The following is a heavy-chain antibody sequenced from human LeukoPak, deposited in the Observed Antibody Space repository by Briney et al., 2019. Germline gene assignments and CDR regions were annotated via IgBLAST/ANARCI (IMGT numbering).Heavy chain of an antibody. V-gene: IGHV3-21*01. D-gene: IGHD2-8*02. J-gene: IGHJ5*02. Sequence: GGSLRLSCAASGFTFSTYSMNWVRQAPGKGLEWVSSISSSSVYIYYADSVKGRFTISRDNAKNSLYLQMNGLRAEDTAVYYCARDTGGRGWFDPWGQGTLVTVSS. CDR3: ARDTGGRGWFDP. CDR2: ISSSSVYI. CDR1: GFTFSTYS.